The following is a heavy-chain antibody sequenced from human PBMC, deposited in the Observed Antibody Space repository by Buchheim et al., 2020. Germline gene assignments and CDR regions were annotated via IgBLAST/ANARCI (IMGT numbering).Heavy chain of an antibody. CDR3: ARDKYYGSGSASPGYYYYGMDV. V-gene: IGHV4-34*01. Sequence: QVQLQQWGAGLLKPSETLSLTCAVYGGSFSGYYWSWIRQPPGKGLEWIGEINHSGSTNYNPSLKSRVTISVDPSKNPFSLKLSSVTAADTAVYYCARDKYYGSGSASPGYYYYGMDVWGQGTT. CDR2: INHSGST. CDR1: GGSFSGYY. D-gene: IGHD3-10*01. J-gene: IGHJ6*01.